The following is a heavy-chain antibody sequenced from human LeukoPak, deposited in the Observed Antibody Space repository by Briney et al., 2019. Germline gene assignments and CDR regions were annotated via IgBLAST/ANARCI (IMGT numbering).Heavy chain of an antibody. CDR1: GGSISSSSYY. V-gene: IGHV4-39*07. CDR2: IYYSGST. J-gene: IGHJ4*02. D-gene: IGHD3-22*01. Sequence: SETLSLTCTVSGGSISSSSYYWGWIRQPPGKGLEWIGSIYYSGSTYYNPSLKSRVTISVDTSKNQFSLKLSSVTAADTAVYYCARVAYYDILTGHYYDSSGYYFDYWGQGTLVTVSS. CDR3: ARVAYYDILTGHYYDSSGYYFDY.